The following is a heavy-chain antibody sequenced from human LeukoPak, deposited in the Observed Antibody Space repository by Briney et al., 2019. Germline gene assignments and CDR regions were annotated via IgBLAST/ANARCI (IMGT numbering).Heavy chain of an antibody. CDR2: IIPIFGTA. J-gene: IGHJ6*02. V-gene: IGHV1-69*13. CDR3: ARGGCGGDCYSYGYYYYGMDV. D-gene: IGHD2-21*02. CDR1: GGTFSSYA. Sequence: SVKVSCKASGGTFSSYAISWGRQAPGQGLEWMGGIIPIFGTANYAQKFQGRVTITADESTSTAYMELSSLRSEDTAVYYCARGGCGGDCYSYGYYYYGMDVWGQGTTVTVSS.